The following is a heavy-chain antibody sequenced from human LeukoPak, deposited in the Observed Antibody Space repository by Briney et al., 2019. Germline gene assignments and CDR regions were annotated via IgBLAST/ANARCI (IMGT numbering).Heavy chain of an antibody. CDR1: GYSFTTYD. CDR3: ARVAGSIDY. Sequence: GASVKVSCKTSGYSFTTYDINWVRQAPGQGLEWMGWMNLKSGYTGYAQKFQGRVTITRDTSTSTVYMELSSMRSEDTAVYYCARVAGSIDYWGQGTPVTVSS. D-gene: IGHD1-26*01. J-gene: IGHJ4*02. CDR2: MNLKSGYT. V-gene: IGHV1-8*03.